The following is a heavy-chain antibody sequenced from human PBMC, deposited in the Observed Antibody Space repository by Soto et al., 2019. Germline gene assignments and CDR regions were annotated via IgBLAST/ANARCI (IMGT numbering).Heavy chain of an antibody. V-gene: IGHV4-59*01. D-gene: IGHD1-7*01. CDR1: GGSISSYY. CDR3: ARVLRGHRTRVPVYNWFDP. CDR2: IYYSGST. J-gene: IGHJ5*02. Sequence: SETLSLTCPVSGGSISSYYWSWIRQPPGKGLEWIGYIYYSGSTNYNPSLKSRVTISVDTSKNQFSLKLSSVTAADTAVYYCARVLRGHRTRVPVYNWFDPWGQGTLVTVSS.